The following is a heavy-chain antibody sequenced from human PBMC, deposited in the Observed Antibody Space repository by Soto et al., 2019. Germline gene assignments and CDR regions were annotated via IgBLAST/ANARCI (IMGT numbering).Heavy chain of an antibody. CDR3: ARDRGYDAHDYYYNAMDV. J-gene: IGHJ6*02. Sequence: GGSLRLSCISSGFTFRTYTMNWVRQAPGKGLEWVSGIRGFSPYTFYAESVKGRFTISRDNTKNSLYLQMNSLRAEDTAVYYCARDRGYDAHDYYYNAMDVWGQGTTVTVSS. D-gene: IGHD2-15*01. CDR2: IRGFSPYT. CDR1: GFTFRTYT. V-gene: IGHV3-21*01.